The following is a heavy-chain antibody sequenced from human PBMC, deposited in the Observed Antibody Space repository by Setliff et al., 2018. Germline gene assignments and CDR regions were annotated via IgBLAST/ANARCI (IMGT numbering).Heavy chain of an antibody. CDR3: ARAWYYNFWSGSQIEY. V-gene: IGHV7-4-1*02. J-gene: IGHJ4*02. Sequence: ASVKVSCKASGYTFTSYAMNWVRQAPGQGLEWMGWINTNTGNPMYAQGFTGRFVSSLDTSVSTAYLQISSLKAEDTAVYYCARAWYYNFWSGSQIEYWGQGTLVTVSS. CDR1: GYTFTSYA. CDR2: INTNTGNP. D-gene: IGHD3-3*01.